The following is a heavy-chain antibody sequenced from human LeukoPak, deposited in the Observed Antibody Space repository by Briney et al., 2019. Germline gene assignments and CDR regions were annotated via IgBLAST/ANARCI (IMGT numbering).Heavy chain of an antibody. Sequence: GGSLRLSCAASGFTFSSYGMHWVRQAPGKGLEWVAVISYDGSNKYYADSVKGRFTISRDNSKNTLYLQMNSLRAEDTAVYYCAKDRDYYGSGRGGYWGQGTLVTVSS. D-gene: IGHD3-10*01. CDR1: GFTFSSYG. CDR3: AKDRDYYGSGRGGY. V-gene: IGHV3-30*18. J-gene: IGHJ4*02. CDR2: ISYDGSNK.